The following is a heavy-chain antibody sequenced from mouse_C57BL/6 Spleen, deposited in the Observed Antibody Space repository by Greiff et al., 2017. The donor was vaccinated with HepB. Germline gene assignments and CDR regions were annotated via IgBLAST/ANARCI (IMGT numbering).Heavy chain of an antibody. V-gene: IGHV2-6-1*01. D-gene: IGHD2-4*01. CDR2: IWSDGST. CDR1: GFSLTSYG. CDR3: ARQGMITSYYYAMDY. J-gene: IGHJ4*01. Sequence: QVQLQQSGPGLVAPSQRLSITCTVSGFSLTSYGVHWVRQPPGKGLEWLVVIWSDGSTTYNSALKSRLSISKDNSKSQVFLKMNSRQTDDTAMYYCARQGMITSYYYAMDYWGQGTSVTVSS.